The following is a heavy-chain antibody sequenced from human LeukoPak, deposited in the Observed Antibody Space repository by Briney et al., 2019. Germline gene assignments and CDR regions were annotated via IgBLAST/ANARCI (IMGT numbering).Heavy chain of an antibody. J-gene: IGHJ4*02. V-gene: IGHV4-38-2*02. CDR1: GYSISSNFY. CDR3: ARFSSIAAAFDY. CDR2: IYTSGST. Sequence: SETLSLTCTVSGYSISSNFYWGWIRQSPAKGLEWIGRIYTSGSTNYNPSLKSRVTMSVDTSKNQFSLKLSSVTAADTAVYYCARFSSIAAAFDYWGQGTLVTVSS. D-gene: IGHD6-13*01.